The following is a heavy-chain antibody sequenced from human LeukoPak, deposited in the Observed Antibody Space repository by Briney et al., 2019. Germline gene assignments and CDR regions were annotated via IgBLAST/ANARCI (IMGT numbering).Heavy chain of an antibody. CDR1: GFTFSSYE. Sequence: GGSLRLSCAASGFTFSSYEMNWVRQAPGKGLEWVSYISSSGSTIYYADSVKGRFTISRDNAKNSLYLQMNSLRAEDTAVYYCARVLPIGYCSSSSCYGGFDPWGQGTLVTVSS. V-gene: IGHV3-48*03. CDR3: ARVLPIGYCSSSSCYGGFDP. CDR2: ISSSGSTI. D-gene: IGHD2-2*03. J-gene: IGHJ5*02.